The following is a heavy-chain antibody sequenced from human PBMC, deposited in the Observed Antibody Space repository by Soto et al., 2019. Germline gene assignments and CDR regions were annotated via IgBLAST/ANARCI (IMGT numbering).Heavy chain of an antibody. CDR1: GGSISSSSYY. J-gene: IGHJ5*02. CDR2: IYYSGST. CDR3: ATEDTYWFDP. V-gene: IGHV4-39*02. Sequence: PSETLSLTCTVSGGSISSSSYYWGWIRQPPGKGLEWIGSIYYSGSTYYNPSLKSRVTISVDTSKKQFSLKLSSVTAADTAVYYCATEDTYWFDPWGQGTLVTVSS.